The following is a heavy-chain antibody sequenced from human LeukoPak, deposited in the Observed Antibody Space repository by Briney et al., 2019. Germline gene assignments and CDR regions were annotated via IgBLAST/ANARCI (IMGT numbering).Heavy chain of an antibody. CDR3: AKGVATTDFDY. Sequence: GGSLRLSCAASGFTFSSYAMSWVRQAPGKGLEWVSAISVSGGSTYYADSVKGRFTISRDNSKNTPYLQMNSLSAEKPALYYLAKGVATTDFDYWGQGTLVTVYS. V-gene: IGHV3-23*01. CDR2: ISVSGGST. J-gene: IGHJ4*02. D-gene: IGHD5-12*01. CDR1: GFTFSSYA.